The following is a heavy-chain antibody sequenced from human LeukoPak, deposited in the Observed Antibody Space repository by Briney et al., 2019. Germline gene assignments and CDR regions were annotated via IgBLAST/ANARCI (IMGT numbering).Heavy chain of an antibody. J-gene: IGHJ5*02. D-gene: IGHD3-10*01. V-gene: IGHV1-18*01. CDR3: ARDSYYYGSGSVFDP. Sequence: GASVKVSCKASGYTFTSYCISWVRQAPGQGLEWMGWISAYNGNTNYAQKLQGRVTMTTDTSTSTAYMELRSLRSDDTAVYYCARDSYYYGSGSVFDPWGQGTLVTVSS. CDR1: GYTFTSYC. CDR2: ISAYNGNT.